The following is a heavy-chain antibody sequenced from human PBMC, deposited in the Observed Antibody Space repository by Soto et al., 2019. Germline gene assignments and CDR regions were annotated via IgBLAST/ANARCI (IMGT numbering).Heavy chain of an antibody. CDR2: IYYSGST. J-gene: IGHJ6*03. CDR1: GGSISSGGYY. CDR3: ASLRLYYDILTGYLSYYYMDV. Sequence: TLSLTCTVSGGSISSGGYYWSWIRQHPGKGLEWIGYIYYSGSTYYNPSLKSRVTISVDTSKNQFSLKLSSVTAADTAVYYCASLRLYYDILTGYLSYYYMDVWGKGTTVTVSS. D-gene: IGHD3-9*01. V-gene: IGHV4-31*03.